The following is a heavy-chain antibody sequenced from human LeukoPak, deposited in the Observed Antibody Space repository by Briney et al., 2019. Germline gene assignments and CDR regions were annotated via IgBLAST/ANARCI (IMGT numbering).Heavy chain of an antibody. J-gene: IGHJ5*02. D-gene: IGHD3-10*01. CDR2: ISGRGGST. CDR3: AKDRLRITMVRGVIGINWFDP. V-gene: IGHV3-23*01. Sequence: GGSLRLSCAASGFTFSSYAMSWVRQAPGKGLEWVSAISGRGGSTYYADSVKGRFTISRDNSKNTLYLQMNSLRAEDTAVYYCAKDRLRITMVRGVIGINWFDPWGQGTLVTVSS. CDR1: GFTFSSYA.